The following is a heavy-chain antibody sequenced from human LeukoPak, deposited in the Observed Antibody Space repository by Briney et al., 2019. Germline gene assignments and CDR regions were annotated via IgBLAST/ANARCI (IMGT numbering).Heavy chain of an antibody. CDR3: AREGYSSSSSLDY. V-gene: IGHV1-2*02. CDR1: GSSFTGYY. D-gene: IGHD6-6*01. CDR2: INPNSGGT. Sequence: ASVKVSCKASGSSFTGYYIHWMRQAPAQGLEWMGWINPNSGGTNYAQKFQGRVTMTRDTSISTAYMELSRLRSDDTAVYYCAREGYSSSSSLDYWGQGTLVTVSS. J-gene: IGHJ4*02.